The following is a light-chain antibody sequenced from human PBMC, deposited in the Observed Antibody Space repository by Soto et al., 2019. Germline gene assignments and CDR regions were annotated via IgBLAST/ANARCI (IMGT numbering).Light chain of an antibody. V-gene: IGLV2-8*01. J-gene: IGLJ1*01. CDR3: SSYAGNNNYV. Sequence: QSALTQPPSASGSPGQSVTISCTGTSRDVGAYKFVSWYQQHPGKAPKLLIYEVSKRPTGVPDRFSGSKSGNTASLTVSGLQADDEADYYCSSYAGNNNYVFGSATKVTVL. CDR2: EVS. CDR1: SRDVGAYKF.